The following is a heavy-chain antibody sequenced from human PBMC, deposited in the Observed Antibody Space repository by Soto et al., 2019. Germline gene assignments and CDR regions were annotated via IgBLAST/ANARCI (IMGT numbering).Heavy chain of an antibody. CDR2: INVGYGNT. J-gene: IGHJ3*01. V-gene: IGHV1-3*01. D-gene: IGHD2-8*01. CDR1: GYTFTTYP. Sequence: QVQLVQSGAEVKKPGASVKISCQASGYTFTTYPMHWVRQAPGQRLEWMAWINVGYGNTKSSQNLQGRVALTRDTSASTVYMELSSLRSEDTAIYYCAREGCTNGVCYDNAFDVWGQGTMVTVSS. CDR3: AREGCTNGVCYDNAFDV.